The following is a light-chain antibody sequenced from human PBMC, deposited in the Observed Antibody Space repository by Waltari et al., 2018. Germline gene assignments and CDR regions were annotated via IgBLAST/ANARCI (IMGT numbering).Light chain of an antibody. CDR3: ASWDDDVSGVV. Sequence: QSVLTQPPSASGSPGQRVSISCSGSGSNIGGNYVSWYKQFPGSAPKVLLYQTNQRPSGVPDRCSGSKSGTSGSLSISGLRSEDEAEYYCASWDDDVSGVVFGGGTKLTVL. V-gene: IGLV1-47*01. CDR1: GSNIGGNY. CDR2: QTN. J-gene: IGLJ2*01.